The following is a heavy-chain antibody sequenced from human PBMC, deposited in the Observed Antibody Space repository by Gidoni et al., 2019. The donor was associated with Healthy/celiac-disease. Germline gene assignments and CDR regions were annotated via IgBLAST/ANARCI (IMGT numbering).Heavy chain of an antibody. CDR1: GGSISSSSYY. Sequence: QLQLQESGPGLVKPSETLSLTCTVSGGSISSSSYYWGWIRQPPGKGLEWIGSIYYSGSTYYNPSLKSRVTISVDTSKNQFSLKLSSVTAADTAVYYCASLGFLEWLPSPNYYYGMDVWGQGTTVTVSS. J-gene: IGHJ6*02. CDR3: ASLGFLEWLPSPNYYYGMDV. V-gene: IGHV4-39*01. CDR2: IYYSGST. D-gene: IGHD3-3*01.